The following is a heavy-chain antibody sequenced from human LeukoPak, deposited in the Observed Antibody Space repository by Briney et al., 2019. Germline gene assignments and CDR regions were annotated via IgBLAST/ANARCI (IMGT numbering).Heavy chain of an antibody. J-gene: IGHJ5*02. V-gene: IGHV1-18*01. CDR3: ARDNSVRDEAWWFDP. Sequence: ASVKVSCKAPGYTFTSYGISWVRQAPGQGLEWMGWIITYSGNTNYAQKLQGRVTMTTDTSTSTAYMELRSLRSDDTAVYYCARDNSVRDEAWWFDPWGQGTLVTVSS. CDR2: IITYSGNT. D-gene: IGHD5-24*01. CDR1: GYTFTSYG.